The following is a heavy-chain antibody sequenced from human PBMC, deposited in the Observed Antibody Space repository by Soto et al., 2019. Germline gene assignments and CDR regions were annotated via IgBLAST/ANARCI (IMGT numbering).Heavy chain of an antibody. Sequence: QIQLLQSGAEVKKPGASVKVTCKASGYTFRNFGISWVRQAPGQGLEWMGWISAYNANANYAQKFQGRLIMTADTSTSTAYMELRSLMSDDTAVYYCARENSYFDYWGQGTLVTVSS. V-gene: IGHV1-18*01. CDR1: GYTFRNFG. J-gene: IGHJ4*02. CDR2: ISAYNANA. CDR3: ARENSYFDY.